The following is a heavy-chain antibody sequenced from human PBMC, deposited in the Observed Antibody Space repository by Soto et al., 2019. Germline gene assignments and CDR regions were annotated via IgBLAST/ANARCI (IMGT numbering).Heavy chain of an antibody. CDR2: INPSGGS. V-gene: IGHV1-46*03. CDR1: GYTFTSYY. Sequence: QVQLVQSGAEVKKPGASVKVSCKASGYTFTSYYMHWVRQAPGQGLEWMGIINPSGGSSYAQKFQGRVTMTRDTSKSTVDMELSSVTSEDTAVYYCARDRIPPKGATGYWYFDLWGRGTLVTVSS. J-gene: IGHJ2*01. CDR3: ARDRIPPKGATGYWYFDL. D-gene: IGHD1-1*01.